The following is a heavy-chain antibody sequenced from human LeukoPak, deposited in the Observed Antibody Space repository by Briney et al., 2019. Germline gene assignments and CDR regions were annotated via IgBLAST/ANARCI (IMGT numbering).Heavy chain of an antibody. CDR2: ISSSGSTI. D-gene: IGHD3-10*01. J-gene: IGHJ3*02. V-gene: IGHV3-11*01. CDR3: ARDFLYYPEAAFDI. CDR1: GFTFSDYY. Sequence: PGGSLRLSCAASGFTFSDYYMSWIRQAPGKGLEWVSYISSSGSTIYYADSVKGRFTISRDNAKNSLYLQMNSLRAEDTAVYYCARDFLYYPEAAFDIWGQGTMVTVSS.